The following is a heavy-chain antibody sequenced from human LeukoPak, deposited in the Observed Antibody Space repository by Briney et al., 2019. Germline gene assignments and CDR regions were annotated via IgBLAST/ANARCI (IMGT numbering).Heavy chain of an antibody. Sequence: GGSLRLSCAASGFTFSSYSMNWVRQAPGKGLEWVSSISSSSSYIYYADSVKGRFTISRDDAKNSLYLQMNSLRAEDTAVYYCARDVRWFFDYWGQGTLVTVSS. CDR2: ISSSSSYI. CDR3: ARDVRWFFDY. CDR1: GFTFSSYS. J-gene: IGHJ4*02. V-gene: IGHV3-21*01. D-gene: IGHD2-15*01.